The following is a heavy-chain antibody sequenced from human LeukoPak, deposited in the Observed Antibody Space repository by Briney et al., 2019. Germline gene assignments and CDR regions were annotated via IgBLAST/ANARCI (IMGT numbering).Heavy chain of an antibody. V-gene: IGHV3-11*01. CDR2: ISSSGSTI. J-gene: IGHJ4*02. Sequence: PGGSLRLSCAASGFTFSDYYMSWIRQAPGKGLEWVSYISSSGSTIYYADSVKGRFTISRDNAKNSLYLQMNSLRAEDTAVYYCARVTPPYPHCSSTSCYAFDYWGQGTLVTVSS. CDR3: ARVTPPYPHCSSTSCYAFDY. CDR1: GFTFSDYY. D-gene: IGHD2-2*01.